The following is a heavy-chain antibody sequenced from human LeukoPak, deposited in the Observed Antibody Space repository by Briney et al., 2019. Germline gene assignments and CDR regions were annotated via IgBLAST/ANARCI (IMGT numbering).Heavy chain of an antibody. CDR1: GGSFSGYF. CDR3: ARDRGATAVDNWFDP. V-gene: IGHV4-34*01. D-gene: IGHD3-10*01. J-gene: IGHJ5*02. Sequence: SETLSLTCAVYGGSFSGYFWSWIRQPPGKGLEWIGDINHNGGTNYNPSLKSRVTISVDTSKSQFSLKLSSVTAADTAVYYCARDRGATAVDNWFDPWGQGTLVTVSS. CDR2: INHNGGT.